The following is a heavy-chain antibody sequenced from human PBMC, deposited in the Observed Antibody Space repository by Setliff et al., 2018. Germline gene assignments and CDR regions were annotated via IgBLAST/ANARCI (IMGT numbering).Heavy chain of an antibody. J-gene: IGHJ4*02. CDR2: IYHDGNP. CDR1: GVSVNSLTW. Sequence: PSETLSLTCAVSGVSVNSLTWWSWVRQTPGKGLEWIGFIYHDGNPKFNPSVNYNPSLKSRITMSIDKSKNQFSLNLRSVTAADTAVYYCTRGGERYHTANWGQGVLVTVSS. D-gene: IGHD2-2*01. V-gene: IGHV4-28*03. CDR3: TRGGERYHTAN.